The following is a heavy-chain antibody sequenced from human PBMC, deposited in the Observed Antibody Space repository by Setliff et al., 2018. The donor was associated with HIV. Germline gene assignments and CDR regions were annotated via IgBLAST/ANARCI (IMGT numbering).Heavy chain of an antibody. D-gene: IGHD6-19*01. V-gene: IGHV1-18*01. Sequence: ASVKVSCKASGYTFTTYGISWVRQAPGHGLEWMGWISPNFGHTNYAQNFLGRVTMTIDTSTSRAYMELRSLRSDDTAVYFCARLGSGWSDSYYYAMGIWGQGTTVTVSS. CDR2: ISPNFGHT. J-gene: IGHJ6*02. CDR1: GYTFTTYG. CDR3: ARLGSGWSDSYYYAMGI.